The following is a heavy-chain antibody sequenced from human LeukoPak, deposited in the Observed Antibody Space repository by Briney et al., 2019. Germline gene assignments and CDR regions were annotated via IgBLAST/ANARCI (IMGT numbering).Heavy chain of an antibody. D-gene: IGHD6-6*01. J-gene: IGHJ5*02. CDR1: GDSIRTYY. V-gene: IGHV4-59*01. CDR2: IYYSGST. CDR3: ARGVWYSSSSLWFDP. Sequence: SETLSLTCTVSGDSIRTYYWNWIRQPPGKGLEWIGYIYYSGSTNYNPSLKSRVTISVDTSKNQFSLKLNSVTAADTAMYYCARGVWYSSSSLWFDPWGQGTLVTVSS.